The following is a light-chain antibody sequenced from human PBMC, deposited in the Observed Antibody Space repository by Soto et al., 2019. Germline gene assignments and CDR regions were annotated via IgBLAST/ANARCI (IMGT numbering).Light chain of an antibody. J-gene: IGLJ1*01. CDR2: EVS. CDR1: SSDVGGYNY. CDR3: TSYADSNTAYV. Sequence: QSLLTQPPSASGSPGQSVTISCTGTSSDVGGYNYVSWYQQHPGKAPKLMIYEVSKRPSGVPDRFSGSKSGNTASLTVSGLQAEDEADYYCTSYADSNTAYVFGTGTKVTVL. V-gene: IGLV2-8*01.